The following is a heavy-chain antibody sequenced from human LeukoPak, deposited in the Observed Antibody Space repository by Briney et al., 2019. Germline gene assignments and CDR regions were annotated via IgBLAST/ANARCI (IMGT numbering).Heavy chain of an antibody. CDR3: ARANYYDRSAHYDY. D-gene: IGHD3-22*01. CDR2: INPSGGST. V-gene: IGHV1-46*01. CDR1: GGTFSSYA. Sequence: ASVKVSCKASGGTFSSYAISWVRQAPGQGLEWMGIINPSGGSTSYAQKFQGRVTMTRDTSTSTVYMELSSLRSEDTAVYYCARANYYDRSAHYDYWGQGTLVTVSS. J-gene: IGHJ4*02.